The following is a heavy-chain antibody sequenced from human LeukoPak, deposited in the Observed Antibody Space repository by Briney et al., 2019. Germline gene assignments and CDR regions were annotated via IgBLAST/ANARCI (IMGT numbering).Heavy chain of an antibody. CDR1: GFTFSNAW. CDR2: ISSSSSYI. V-gene: IGHV3-21*01. CDR3: ARAPRIAVAGTVFDY. J-gene: IGHJ4*02. D-gene: IGHD6-19*01. Sequence: GGSLRLSCAASGFTFSNAWMSWVRQAPGKGLEWVSSISSSSSYIYYADSVKGRFTISRDNAKNSLYLQMNSLRAEDTAVYYCARAPRIAVAGTVFDYWGQGTLVTVSS.